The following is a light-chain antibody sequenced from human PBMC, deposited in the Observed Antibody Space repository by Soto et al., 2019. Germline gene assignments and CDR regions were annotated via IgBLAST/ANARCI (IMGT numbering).Light chain of an antibody. CDR1: SSDVGGYNY. V-gene: IGLV2-14*01. CDR3: SSYTSSSTDV. CDR2: DVS. Sequence: QSALTQPASVSGSPGQSITISCTGTSSDVGGYNYVSWYQQHPGRAPKLMIYDVSIRPSGVSNRFSGSKSGNTASLTISGLQAEDEADYYCSSYTSSSTDVFGTVTKLTVL. J-gene: IGLJ1*01.